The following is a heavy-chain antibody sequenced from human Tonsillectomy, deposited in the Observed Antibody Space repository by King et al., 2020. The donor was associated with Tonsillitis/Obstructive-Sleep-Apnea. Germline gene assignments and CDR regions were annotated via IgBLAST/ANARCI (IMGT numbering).Heavy chain of an antibody. CDR3: ARGACSSCYKYYGVDV. J-gene: IGHJ6*02. Sequence: QLVQSGAEVKKPGSSVKVSCKASGNTFSTYAVSWVRQAPGQGLEWMGGIIPFLGTTNYAEKFQGRVTITADKSTSTAYMELSSLRSEDTAVYYCARGACSSCYKYYGVDVWGQGTTVTVSS. V-gene: IGHV1-69*10. CDR2: IIPFLGTT. D-gene: IGHD2-2*01. CDR1: GNTFSTYA.